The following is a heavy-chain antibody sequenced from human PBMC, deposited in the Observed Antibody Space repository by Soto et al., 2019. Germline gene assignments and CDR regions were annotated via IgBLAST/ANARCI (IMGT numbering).Heavy chain of an antibody. CDR1: GFTFSSYA. Sequence: PGGSLRLSCAASGFTFSSYAMSWVRQAPGKGLEWVSAISGSGGSTYYADSVKGRFTISRDNSKSTLYLQMNSLRAEDTAVYYCAKQGYYSSSWYESFQHWGQGTLVTVSS. J-gene: IGHJ1*01. CDR2: ISGSGGST. V-gene: IGHV3-23*01. D-gene: IGHD6-13*01. CDR3: AKQGYYSSSWYESFQH.